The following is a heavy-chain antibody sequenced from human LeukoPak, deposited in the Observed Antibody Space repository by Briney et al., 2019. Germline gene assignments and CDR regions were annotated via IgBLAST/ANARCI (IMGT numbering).Heavy chain of an antibody. D-gene: IGHD6-6*01. CDR1: GGSISSGSYY. CDR3: ARDRGYSSSSAYNWFDP. Sequence: SETLSLTCTVSGGSISSGSYYWSWIRQPAGKGLEWIGRIYTSGSTNYNPSLKSRVTISVDKSKNQFSLKLSSVTAADTAVYYCARDRGYSSSSAYNWFDPWGQGTLVTVSS. J-gene: IGHJ5*02. V-gene: IGHV4-61*02. CDR2: IYTSGST.